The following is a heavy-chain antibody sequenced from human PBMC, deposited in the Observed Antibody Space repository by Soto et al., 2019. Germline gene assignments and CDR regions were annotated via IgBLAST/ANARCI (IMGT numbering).Heavy chain of an antibody. CDR1: GSSFPKYP. CDR2: ISHDGVTK. CDR3: DSDDAFDI. J-gene: IGHJ3*02. Sequence: PGGSLRLSCAVSGSSFPKYPMHWVRQTPDKGLEWVAVISHDGVTKNSADSVKGRFSISRDNSRNTLYLEMNSLRTEDTAMYYYDSDDAFDIWGQGTMVTVSS. V-gene: IGHV3-30-3*01.